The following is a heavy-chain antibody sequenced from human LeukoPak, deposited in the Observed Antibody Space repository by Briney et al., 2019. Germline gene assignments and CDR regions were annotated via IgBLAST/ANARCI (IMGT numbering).Heavy chain of an antibody. CDR1: GGSISSYY. V-gene: IGHV4-59*08. CDR3: ARLRYDSSSYYYYYYGMDV. Sequence: SETLSLTCTVSGGSISSYYWSWIRQPPGKGLGWIGYIYYSGSTNYNPSLKSRVTISVDTSKNQFSLKLSSVTAADTAVYYCARLRYDSSSYYYYYYGMDVWGQGTTVTVSS. CDR2: IYYSGST. J-gene: IGHJ6*02. D-gene: IGHD3-22*01.